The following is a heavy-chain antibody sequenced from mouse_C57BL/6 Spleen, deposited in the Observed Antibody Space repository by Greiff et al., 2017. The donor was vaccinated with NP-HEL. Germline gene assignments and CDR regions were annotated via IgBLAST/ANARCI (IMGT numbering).Heavy chain of an antibody. V-gene: IGHV1-53*01. J-gene: IGHJ4*01. CDR3: AIPRQLRLQSKDYAMDY. Sequence: QVHVKQPGTELVKPGASVKLSCKASGYTFTSYWMHWVKQRPGQGLEWIGNINPSNGGTNYNEKFKSKATLTVDKSSSTAYMQLSSLTSEDSAVYYGAIPRQLRLQSKDYAMDYWGQGTSVTVSS. D-gene: IGHD3-2*02. CDR1: GYTFTSYW. CDR2: INPSNGGT.